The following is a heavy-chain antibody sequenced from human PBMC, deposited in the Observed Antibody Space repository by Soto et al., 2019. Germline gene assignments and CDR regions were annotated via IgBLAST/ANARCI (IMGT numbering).Heavy chain of an antibody. CDR1: GFTFSSYS. CDR3: ASQRITIQYGMDV. J-gene: IGHJ6*02. Sequence: GGSLRLSCAASGFTFSSYSMNWVRQAPGKGLEWVSSISSSSSCIYYADSVKGRFTISRDNAKNSLYLQMNSLRAEDTAVYYCASQRITIQYGMDVWGQGTTVTVSS. D-gene: IGHD3-3*01. V-gene: IGHV3-21*01. CDR2: ISSSSSCI.